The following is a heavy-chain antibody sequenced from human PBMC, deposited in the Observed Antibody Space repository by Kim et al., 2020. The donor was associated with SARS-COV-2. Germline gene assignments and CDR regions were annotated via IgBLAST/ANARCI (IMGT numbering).Heavy chain of an antibody. CDR1: GFTFSSYA. Sequence: GGSLRLSCAASGFTFSSYAMSWVRQAPGKGLEWVSAISGSGGSTYYADSVKGRFTISRDNSKNTLYLQMNSLRAEDTAVYYCAHRGAYGYYSDSSGYYHRDDACDVWGQGTMVTVSS. V-gene: IGHV3-23*01. CDR3: AHRGAYGYYSDSSGYYHRDDACDV. D-gene: IGHD3-22*01. J-gene: IGHJ3*01. CDR2: ISGSGGST.